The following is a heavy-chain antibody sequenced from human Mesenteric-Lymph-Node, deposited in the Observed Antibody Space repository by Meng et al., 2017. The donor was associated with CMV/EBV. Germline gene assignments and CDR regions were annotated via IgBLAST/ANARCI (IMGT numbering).Heavy chain of an antibody. D-gene: IGHD6-13*01. CDR2: ISAYNGNP. J-gene: IGHJ4*02. CDR3: ARDGYSSSWYSDY. Sequence: CKASGYTFTSYGITWVRQAPGHGLEWMGWISAYNGNPDYAPKVQGRVTMTTDTSTTTAYMELRSLRSDDTAVYYCARDGYSSSWYSDYWGQGTLVTVSS. CDR1: GYTFTSYG. V-gene: IGHV1-18*01.